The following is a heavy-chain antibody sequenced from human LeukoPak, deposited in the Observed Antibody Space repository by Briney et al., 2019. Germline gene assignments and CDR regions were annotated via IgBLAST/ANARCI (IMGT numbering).Heavy chain of an antibody. V-gene: IGHV3-11*04. J-gene: IGHJ3*02. CDR2: ISSSGSTI. Sequence: GGSLRLSCAASGFTFSDYYMSWIRQAPGKGLEWVSYISSSGSTIYYADSVKGRFTISRDNAKNSLYLQMNSLRAEDTAVYYCARDDSFRRGWGSTSRGVYDDAFDIWGQGTMVTVSS. D-gene: IGHD2-2*01. CDR1: GFTFSDYY. CDR3: ARDDSFRRGWGSTSRGVYDDAFDI.